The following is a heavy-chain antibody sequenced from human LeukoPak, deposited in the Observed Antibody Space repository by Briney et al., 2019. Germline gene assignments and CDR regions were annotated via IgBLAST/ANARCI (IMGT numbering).Heavy chain of an antibody. Sequence: ASVKVSCKASGGTFSSYAISWVRQAPGQGLEWMGRIIPIPGIANYAQKFQGRVTITADKSTSTAYMELSSLRSEDTAVYYCAGTPRTYYYDSSGHLGEIWGQGTLVTVSS. J-gene: IGHJ4*02. CDR2: IIPIPGIA. D-gene: IGHD3-22*01. V-gene: IGHV1-69*04. CDR1: GGTFSSYA. CDR3: AGTPRTYYYDSSGHLGEI.